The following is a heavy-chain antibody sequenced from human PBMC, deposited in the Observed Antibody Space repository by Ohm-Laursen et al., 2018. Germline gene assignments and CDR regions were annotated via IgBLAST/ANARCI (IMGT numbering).Heavy chain of an antibody. CDR3: ARDLSF. V-gene: IGHV3-9*01. Sequence: SLRFSCAASGFTFDNYAMHWVRQAPGKGLEWVSGISWNNGYIGYADSVKGRFTISRDNAKNSLYLQMNSLRAEDTALYYCARDLSFWGQGTLVTVSS. J-gene: IGHJ4*02. CDR2: ISWNNGYI. CDR1: GFTFDNYA. D-gene: IGHD3-16*02.